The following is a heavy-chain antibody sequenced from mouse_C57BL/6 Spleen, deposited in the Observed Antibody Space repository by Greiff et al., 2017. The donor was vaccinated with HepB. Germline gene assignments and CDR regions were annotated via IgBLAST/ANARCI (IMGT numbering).Heavy chain of an antibody. J-gene: IGHJ2*01. Sequence: EVQLVESGGGLVKPGGSLKLSCAASGFTFSDYGMHWVRQAPEKGLEWVAYISSGSSTIYYADTVKGRFTSSRDNAKNTLFLQMTSLRSEDTAMYYCARPQFYYCDYWGQGTTLTVSS. CDR1: GFTFSDYG. CDR3: ARPQFYYCDY. CDR2: ISSGSSTI. V-gene: IGHV5-17*01.